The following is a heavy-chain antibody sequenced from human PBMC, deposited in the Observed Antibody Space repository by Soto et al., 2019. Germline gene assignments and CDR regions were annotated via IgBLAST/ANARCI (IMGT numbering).Heavy chain of an antibody. CDR1: GFAFRNSD. CDR2: ISGSDGST. V-gene: IGHV3-23*01. CDR3: AKDESITMIIVVVFYFDY. J-gene: IGHJ4*02. D-gene: IGHD3-22*01. Sequence: PGGSLRLSCAASGFAFRNSDMSWVRQAPGKGLEWVSGISGSDGSTYYADSVRGRFTISRDHSKNTLYLLMNSLRAEDTAVYYCAKDESITMIIVVVFYFDYWGQGTVVTVSS.